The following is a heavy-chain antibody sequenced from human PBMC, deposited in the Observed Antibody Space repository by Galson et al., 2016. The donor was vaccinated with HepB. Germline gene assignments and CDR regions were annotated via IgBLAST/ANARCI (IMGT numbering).Heavy chain of an antibody. Sequence: GWIRQPPGKALEWLAVIYWDDDKRYSPSLKSRLTITKDTSKNQVVLTMTNMDPVDTATYYCALLSPGGMDVWGQGTTVTVSS. J-gene: IGHJ6*02. CDR3: ALLSPGGMDV. D-gene: IGHD3-3*02. V-gene: IGHV2-5*02. CDR2: IYWDDDK.